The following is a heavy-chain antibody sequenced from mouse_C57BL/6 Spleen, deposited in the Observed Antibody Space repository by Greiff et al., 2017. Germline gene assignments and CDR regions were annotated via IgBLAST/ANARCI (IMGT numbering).Heavy chain of an antibody. Sequence: VQLQQSGAELVRPGASVKLSCTASGFNIKDDYMHWVKQRPEQGLEWIGWIDPENGDTEYASQFQGKATITADTSSHTAYLQLSSLTSEDTAVYCCIYYDYDGFAYWGQGTLVTVSA. V-gene: IGHV14-4*01. CDR2: IDPENGDT. CDR1: GFNIKDDY. J-gene: IGHJ3*01. D-gene: IGHD2-4*01. CDR3: IYYDYDGFAY.